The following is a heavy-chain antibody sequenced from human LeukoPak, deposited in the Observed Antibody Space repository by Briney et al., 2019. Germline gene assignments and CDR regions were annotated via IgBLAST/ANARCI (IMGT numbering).Heavy chain of an antibody. V-gene: IGHV3-48*02. CDR1: GFTFSSYG. J-gene: IGHJ4*02. D-gene: IGHD5-12*01. CDR3: ARAMRSGYDY. Sequence: GGSLRLSCAASGFTFSSYGMNWLRQAPGWRLEWVSYISSSSDSIYYADSVKGRFTISRDNAENSLYLQMNSLRDEDTAVYYCARAMRSGYDYWGQGTLVTVSS. CDR2: ISSSSDSI.